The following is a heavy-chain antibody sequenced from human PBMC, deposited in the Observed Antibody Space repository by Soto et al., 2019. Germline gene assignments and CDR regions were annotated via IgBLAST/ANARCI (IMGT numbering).Heavy chain of an antibody. CDR2: ISYDGSNK. CDR1: GFTFSSYG. J-gene: IGHJ6*03. D-gene: IGHD3-10*01. CDR3: ADFVEGSGSRPLDYYYYMDV. V-gene: IGHV3-30*03. Sequence: GGSLRLSCAASGFTFSSYGMHWVRQAPGKGLEWVAVISYDGSNKYYADSVKGRFTISRDNSKNTLYLQMNSLRAEDTAVYYCADFVEGSGSRPLDYYYYMDVWGKGTTFTVSS.